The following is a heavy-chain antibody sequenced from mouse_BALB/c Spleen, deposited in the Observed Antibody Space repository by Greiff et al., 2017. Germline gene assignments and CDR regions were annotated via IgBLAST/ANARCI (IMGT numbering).Heavy chain of an antibody. V-gene: IGHV3-6*02. J-gene: IGHJ2*01. CDR3: ARGGYLDY. Sequence: VQLQQSGPGLVKPSQSLSLTCSVTGYSITSGYYWNWIRQFPGNKLEWMGYISYDGSNNYNPSLKNRISITRDTSKNQFFLKLNSVTTEDTATYYCARGGYLDYWGQGTTLTVSS. CDR1: GYSITSGYY. CDR2: ISYDGSN.